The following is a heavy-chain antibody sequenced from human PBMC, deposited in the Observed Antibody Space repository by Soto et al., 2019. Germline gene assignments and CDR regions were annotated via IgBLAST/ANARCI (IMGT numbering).Heavy chain of an antibody. V-gene: IGHV3-23*01. Sequence: EVQLLESGGGLVQPGGSLRLSCAASGFTFSSYAMSWVRQATGKGLEWVSAISGSADSTYYADSVKCRFTISRDNSKNTLYLQMSSLIAVDTTVYYCARRSSGWYLFYWGQGILVIVSS. CDR1: GFTFSSYA. CDR3: ARRSSGWYLFY. J-gene: IGHJ4*02. CDR2: ISGSADST. D-gene: IGHD6-19*01.